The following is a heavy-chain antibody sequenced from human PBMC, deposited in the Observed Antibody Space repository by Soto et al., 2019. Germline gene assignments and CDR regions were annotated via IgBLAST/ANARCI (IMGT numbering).Heavy chain of an antibody. CDR3: ASRVLCDMDV. CDR1: GGTFSSYT. D-gene: IGHD2-21*01. V-gene: IGHV1-69*08. CDR2: INPNSGAT. Sequence: SVKVSCKASGGTFSSYTISWVRQAPGQGLEWMGRINPNSGATLYAQKLQGRLTLTTDTSTSTVYMDLNSLKSEDSAVYYCASRVLCDMDVWGQGTTVTVSS. J-gene: IGHJ6*02.